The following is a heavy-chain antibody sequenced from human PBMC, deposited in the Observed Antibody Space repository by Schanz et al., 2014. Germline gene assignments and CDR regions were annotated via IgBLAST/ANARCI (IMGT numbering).Heavy chain of an antibody. D-gene: IGHD3-10*01. J-gene: IGHJ4*02. CDR2: INTDTGNP. CDR3: ASTDMIRGIISTFDY. CDR1: GYIFTSYA. Sequence: QVQLVQSGSQLKKPGASVKISCKASGYIFTSYALNWVRQAPGQGLEWMGYINTDTGNPTAAQDFTGRFVFSLDTSVSTAYLQISSLKAEDTAVYYCASTDMIRGIISTFDYWGQGTLVTVSS. V-gene: IGHV7-4-1*02.